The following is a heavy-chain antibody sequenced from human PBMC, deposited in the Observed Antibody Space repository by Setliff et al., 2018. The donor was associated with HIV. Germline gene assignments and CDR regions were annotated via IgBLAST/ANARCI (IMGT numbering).Heavy chain of an antibody. CDR3: ARHSGLGGYYSPFDY. D-gene: IGHD3-22*01. Sequence: ETLSLTCTVSGGSIKSSSDYWGWIRQPPGRGLEWIGTIYYSGSTYYNPSLKSRVTISVDTSKNQFSLKLSSVTAADTTVYYCARHSGLGGYYSPFDYWGPGTLVTAPQ. V-gene: IGHV4-39*01. CDR1: GGSIKSSSDY. J-gene: IGHJ4*02. CDR2: IYYSGST.